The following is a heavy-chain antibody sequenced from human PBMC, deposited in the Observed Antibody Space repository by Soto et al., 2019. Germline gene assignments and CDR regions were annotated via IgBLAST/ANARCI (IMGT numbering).Heavy chain of an antibody. CDR2: ISYSGST. V-gene: IGHV4-59*01. D-gene: IGHD6-13*01. CDR3: ATSYGNAWYTY. Sequence: SETLSLTCTVSGGSISSYYLSWIRQPPGKGLEWVGYISYSGSTSYSPSLKSRVTIPADTSKNQISLKLTSVTVADTAVYYCATSYGNAWYTYWVQGTQVTVSS. CDR1: GGSISSYY. J-gene: IGHJ4*02.